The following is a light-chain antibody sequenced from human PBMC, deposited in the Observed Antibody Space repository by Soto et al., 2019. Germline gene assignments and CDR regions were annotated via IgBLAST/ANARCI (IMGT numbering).Light chain of an antibody. J-gene: IGKJ4*01. CDR3: QQTYSIPLT. CDR1: QSSSRY. Sequence: DIQMTQSPSSLSASLGDRVTIACRASQSSSRYLNWYQHKPGKAPNLLIYAASSLKPGVPSRFSGSGSGTDFTLTISRLQPEDFATYYCQQTYSIPLTFGGGTKVEI. CDR2: AAS. V-gene: IGKV1-39*01.